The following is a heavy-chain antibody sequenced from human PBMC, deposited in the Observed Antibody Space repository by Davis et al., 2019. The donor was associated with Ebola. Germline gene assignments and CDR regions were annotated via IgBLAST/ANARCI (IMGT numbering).Heavy chain of an antibody. Sequence: GESLKISCAASGFTFTNYAMYWLRQAPGKGLDWVTVISYDGSNKYFADSVKGRFTVSRDNSKNTLYLQVNSLRAEDTAAYYCAKALFDYGDLNWFDPWGQGTLVTVSS. J-gene: IGHJ5*02. V-gene: IGHV3-30*04. CDR2: ISYDGSNK. CDR1: GFTFTNYA. CDR3: AKALFDYGDLNWFDP. D-gene: IGHD4-17*01.